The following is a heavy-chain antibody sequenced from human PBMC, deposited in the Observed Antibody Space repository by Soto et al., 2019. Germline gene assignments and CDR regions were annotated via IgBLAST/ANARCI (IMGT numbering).Heavy chain of an antibody. J-gene: IGHJ6*02. Sequence: SVKVSCKASGGTFSSYAISWVRQAPGQGLEWMGGIIPIFCTANYAQKFQGRVTTTADKSTSTAYMELSSLRSEDTAVYYCMFRLRYCSGGSSRDFYYYGMDVWGQGTTVTVS. V-gene: IGHV1-69*06. D-gene: IGHD2-15*01. CDR2: IIPIFCTA. CDR3: MFRLRYCSGGSSRDFYYYGMDV. CDR1: GGTFSSYA.